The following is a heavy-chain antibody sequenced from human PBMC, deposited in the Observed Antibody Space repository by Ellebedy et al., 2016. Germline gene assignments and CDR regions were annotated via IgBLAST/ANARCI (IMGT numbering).Heavy chain of an antibody. CDR3: TKGTMDYLHH. V-gene: IGHV3-9*02. D-gene: IGHD4/OR15-4a*01. J-gene: IGHJ4*02. Sequence: GGSLRLXXATSGSTSDDYAMHWVRQAPGKGLDWVSGISWNSVAIGYADSVKGRFTISRDDAKKSLYLQMNSLRPEDTASYYCTKGTMDYLHHWGQGIQVTVSS. CDR2: ISWNSVAI. CDR1: GSTSDDYA.